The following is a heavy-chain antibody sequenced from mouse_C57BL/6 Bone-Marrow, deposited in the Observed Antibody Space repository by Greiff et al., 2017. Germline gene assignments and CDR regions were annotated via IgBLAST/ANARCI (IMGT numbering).Heavy chain of an antibody. CDR1: GYTFTSYW. D-gene: IGHD2-2*01. V-gene: IGHV1-61*01. Sequence: QVQLQQPGAELVKPGASVKMSCKASGYTFTSYWMDWVKQRPGQGLEWIGNIYPSDSETHYNQKFKDKATLTVDKSSSTAYMQLSSLTSEDSAVXYCARRDYGYEGLAYWGQGTLVTVSA. J-gene: IGHJ3*01. CDR2: IYPSDSET. CDR3: ARRDYGYEGLAY.